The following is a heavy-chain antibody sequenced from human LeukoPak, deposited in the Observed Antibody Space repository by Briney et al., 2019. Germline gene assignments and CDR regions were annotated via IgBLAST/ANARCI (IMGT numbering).Heavy chain of an antibody. CDR1: GYTFTSYG. Sequence: ASVKVSCKASGYTFTSYGISWVRQAPGQGLEWMGWISAYNGNTNYAQDFQGRVTMTRDTSTSTVYMELSSLRSEDTAVYYCARANYHGSGSYCDYWGQGTLVTVSS. CDR3: ARANYHGSGSYCDY. D-gene: IGHD3-10*01. J-gene: IGHJ4*02. CDR2: ISAYNGNT. V-gene: IGHV1-18*01.